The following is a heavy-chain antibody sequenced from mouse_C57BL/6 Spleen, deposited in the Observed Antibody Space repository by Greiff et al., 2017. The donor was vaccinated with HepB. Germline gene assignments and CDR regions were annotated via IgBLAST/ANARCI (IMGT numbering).Heavy chain of an antibody. CDR2: IYPGSGST. V-gene: IGHV1-55*01. J-gene: IGHJ3*01. D-gene: IGHD2-1*01. CDR1: GYTFTSYW. Sequence: QVQLQQPGAELVKPGASVKMSCKASGYTFTSYWITWVKQRPGQGLEWIGDIYPGSGSTNYNEKFKSKATLTVDTSSSTAYMQLSSLTSEDSAVYYCAREEGYGKAPLAYWGQGTLVTVSA. CDR3: AREEGYGKAPLAY.